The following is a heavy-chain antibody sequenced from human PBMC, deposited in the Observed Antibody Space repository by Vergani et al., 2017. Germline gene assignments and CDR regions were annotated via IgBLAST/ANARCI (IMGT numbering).Heavy chain of an antibody. Sequence: QVQLVQSGAEVKKPGASVKVSCKASGYTFTSYYMHWVRQAPGQGLEWMGIINPSGGSTSYAQKFQGRVTMTRDTSTSTVYMELSSLRSEDTAVYYCAFFRRPGVVPAANDAFDIWGQGTMVTVSS. CDR1: GYTFTSYY. CDR3: AFFRRPGVVPAANDAFDI. CDR2: INPSGGST. D-gene: IGHD2-2*01. V-gene: IGHV1-46*03. J-gene: IGHJ3*02.